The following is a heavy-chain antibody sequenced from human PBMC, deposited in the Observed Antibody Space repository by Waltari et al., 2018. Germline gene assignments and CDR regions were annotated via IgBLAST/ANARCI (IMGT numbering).Heavy chain of an antibody. Sequence: EVQLVESGGGLVQPGGSLRLSCAASGFTFSSYEMNWVRQAPGKGLEWVADISSSGSTIYYADSVKGRFTISRDNAKNSLYLQMNSLRADDTSVYYCARTYYYDGVWGQGTLVTVSS. J-gene: IGHJ4*02. CDR1: GFTFSSYE. V-gene: IGHV3-48*03. D-gene: IGHD3-22*01. CDR3: ARTYYYDGV. CDR2: ISSSGSTI.